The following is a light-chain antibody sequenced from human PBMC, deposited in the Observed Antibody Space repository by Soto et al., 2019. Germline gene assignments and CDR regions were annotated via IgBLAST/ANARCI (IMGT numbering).Light chain of an antibody. CDR2: AAS. CDR1: QTIISW. J-gene: IGKJ1*01. CDR3: QQYYSYPLT. Sequence: DIQMTQSPSTLSGSLGDRVTITCRASQTIISWLAWYQHKPGKAPKLLIYAASTLQSGVPSRFSGSGSGTDFTLTISCLQSEDFATYYCQQYYSYPLTFGQGTKVDI. V-gene: IGKV1-5*01.